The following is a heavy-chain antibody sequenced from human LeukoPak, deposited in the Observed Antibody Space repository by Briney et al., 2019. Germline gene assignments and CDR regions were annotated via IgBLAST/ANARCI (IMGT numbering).Heavy chain of an antibody. CDR1: GGTFSSYA. J-gene: IGHJ5*02. CDR3: ARDGSGSYYTWFDH. V-gene: IGHV1-69*13. D-gene: IGHD3-10*01. CDR2: IIPIFGTA. Sequence: SVRVSCKASGGTFSSYAISWVRQAPGEGLEWRGGIIPIFGTANYAQKFQGRVTITADESTSTAYMELSSLRSEDTAVYYCARDGSGSYYTWFDHWGQGTLVTVSS.